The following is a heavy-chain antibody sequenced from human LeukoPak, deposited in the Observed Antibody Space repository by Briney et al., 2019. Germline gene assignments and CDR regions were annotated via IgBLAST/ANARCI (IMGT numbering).Heavy chain of an antibody. Sequence: PGGSLRLSCAASGFTFSSYAMHWVRQAPGKGLEWVAVISYDGSNKYYADSVKGRFTISRDNSKNTLHLQMNSLRAEDTAVYYCARLTVPEYSYYYYYGMDVWGKGTTVTVSS. D-gene: IGHD1-14*01. CDR1: GFTFSSYA. J-gene: IGHJ6*04. CDR2: ISYDGSNK. CDR3: ARLTVPEYSYYYYYGMDV. V-gene: IGHV3-30*04.